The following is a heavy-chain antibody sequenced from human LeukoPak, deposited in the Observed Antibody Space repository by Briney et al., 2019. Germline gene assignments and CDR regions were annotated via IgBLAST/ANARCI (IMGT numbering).Heavy chain of an antibody. V-gene: IGHV3-21*01. D-gene: IGHD3-22*01. CDR1: GFTFSGYS. CDR3: AREVSEGFDF. Sequence: GGSLRLSCTASGFTFSGYSMNWIRQAPGKGLEWVSSFGTRSTSTYHAGPVKGRFAISRDNAKNSPYLQMNSLRAEDTALYYCAREVSEGFDFWGQGTLVTVSS. J-gene: IGHJ4*02. CDR2: FGTRSTST.